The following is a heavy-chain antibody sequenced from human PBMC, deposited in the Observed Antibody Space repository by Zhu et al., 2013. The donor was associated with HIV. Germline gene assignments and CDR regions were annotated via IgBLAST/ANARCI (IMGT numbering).Heavy chain of an antibody. CDR3: ASSSWNDAFDI. Sequence: VQLQESGPGLVKPSETLSLTCAVSGYSISSGYYWGWIRQPPGKGLEWIGSIYHSGSTYYNPSLKSRVTISVDTSKNQFSLKLSSVTAADTAVYYCASSSWNDAFDIWGQGTMVTVSS. J-gene: IGHJ3*02. CDR1: GYSISSGYY. D-gene: IGHD6-13*01. CDR2: IYHSGST. V-gene: IGHV4-38-2*01.